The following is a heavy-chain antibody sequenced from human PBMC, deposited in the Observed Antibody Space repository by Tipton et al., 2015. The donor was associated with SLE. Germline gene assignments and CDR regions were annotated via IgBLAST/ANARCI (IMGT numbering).Heavy chain of an antibody. V-gene: IGHV4-38-2*02. CDR1: GYSINSGYY. CDR3: ARTNRGCFDY. D-gene: IGHD2-8*01. CDR2: FYYSGNT. Sequence: TLSLTCTVSGYSINSGYYWAWIRQPPGKGLEWIGTFYYSGNTYYNPSLKSRVTISVDTSKNQFSLILTYVTAADTAVYYCARTNRGCFDYWGQGTLVTVSS. J-gene: IGHJ4*02.